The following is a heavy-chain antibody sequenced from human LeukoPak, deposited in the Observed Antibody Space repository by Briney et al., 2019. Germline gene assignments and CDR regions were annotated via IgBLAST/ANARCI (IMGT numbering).Heavy chain of an antibody. CDR2: IYYSGST. D-gene: IGHD2-2*01. V-gene: IGHV4-39*07. Sequence: SETLPLTCTVSGGSISSSSYYWGWMRQPPGKGLEWIGSIYYSGSTYYNPSLKSRVTISVDTSKNQFSLKLSSVTAADTAVYYCARDRIVVVPAAIGYYMDVWGKGTTVTVSS. CDR1: GGSISSSSYY. CDR3: ARDRIVVVPAAIGYYMDV. J-gene: IGHJ6*03.